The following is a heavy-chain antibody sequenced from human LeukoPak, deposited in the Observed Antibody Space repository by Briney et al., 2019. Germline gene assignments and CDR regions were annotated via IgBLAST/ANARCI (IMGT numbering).Heavy chain of an antibody. CDR2: ISGSGGST. Sequence: HPGGSLRLSCAASGFTFSSYAMSWVRQAPGKGLEWVSAISGSGGSTYYADSVKGRFTISRDNSKNTLYLQMNSLRAEDTAVYYCASQRFGELYVTLLDYWGQGTLVTVSS. CDR1: GFTFSSYA. CDR3: ASQRFGELYVTLLDY. D-gene: IGHD3-16*01. J-gene: IGHJ4*02. V-gene: IGHV3-23*01.